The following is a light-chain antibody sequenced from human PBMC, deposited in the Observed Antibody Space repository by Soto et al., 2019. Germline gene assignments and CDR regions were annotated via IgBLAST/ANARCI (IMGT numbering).Light chain of an antibody. CDR2: TAS. J-gene: IGKJ5*01. CDR3: QQRRNWPIT. Sequence: IVAPQSPATLTLSPGERATLFCRVNENVGPNLAWYQHKPGQATGLLIQTASYRATGVPARCSGSGSGTDFTLTISSLEPEDFAVYYCQQRRNWPITVGQGTRLEIK. V-gene: IGKV3-11*01. CDR1: ENVGPN.